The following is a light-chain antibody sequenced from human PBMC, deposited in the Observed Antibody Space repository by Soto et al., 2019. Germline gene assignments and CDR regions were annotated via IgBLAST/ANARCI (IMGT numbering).Light chain of an antibody. Sequence: TVLTQSPATLSVSPGERATLSCRASQSVFSSLAWYQHKPGQAPRLLIYGAATRATGIPARFSGSGSGTEFTLTISSLQPDDIAVYYCQQYHNWPAFGQGTKV. CDR3: QQYHNWPA. CDR1: QSVFSS. CDR2: GAA. J-gene: IGKJ1*01. V-gene: IGKV3-15*01.